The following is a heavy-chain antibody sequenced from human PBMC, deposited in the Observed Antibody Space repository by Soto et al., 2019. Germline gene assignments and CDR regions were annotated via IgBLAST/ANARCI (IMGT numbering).Heavy chain of an antibody. J-gene: IGHJ4*02. V-gene: IGHV4-39*01. D-gene: IGHD5-18*01. CDR1: GGSISSPHDY. CDR2: IYYCGST. Sequence: QLQLQESGPGLVEPSETLSLTCTVSGGSISSPHDYWGWIRQSPERGLEWIGTIYYCGSTYYNPSLKSPITISVDTSKNQFSLNLTSVTAADTAVYYCARHVLTAYLVYYFDFWGQGTLVTVSS. CDR3: ARHVLTAYLVYYFDF.